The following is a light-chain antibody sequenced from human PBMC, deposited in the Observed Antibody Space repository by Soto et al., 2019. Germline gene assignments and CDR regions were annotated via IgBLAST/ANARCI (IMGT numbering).Light chain of an antibody. CDR2: DVS. CDR1: SSDVGGYNY. Sequence: QSALTQPASVSGSPGQSITISCSGTSSDVGGYNYVSWYQQHPGKAPKLMIYDVSNRASGVSKRFSGCKSGTTASLTISGLQAEDEAEYYCRSYTSSSTVLFGGGTKVTVL. J-gene: IGLJ2*01. CDR3: RSYTSSSTVL. V-gene: IGLV2-14*01.